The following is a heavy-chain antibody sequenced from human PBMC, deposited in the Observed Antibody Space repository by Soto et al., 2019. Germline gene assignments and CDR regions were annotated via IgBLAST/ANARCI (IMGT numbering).Heavy chain of an antibody. CDR2: IIPIFGTA. V-gene: IGHV1-69*13. J-gene: IGHJ6*02. CDR1: GGTFSSYA. CDR3: ARNSGLRFLEYYSYGMDV. Sequence: SVKVSCKASGGTFSSYAISWVRQAPGQGLEWMGGIIPIFGTANYAQKFQGRVTITADESTGTAYMELSSLRSEDTAVYYCARNSGLRFLEYYSYGMDVWGQGTTVTVSS. D-gene: IGHD3-3*01.